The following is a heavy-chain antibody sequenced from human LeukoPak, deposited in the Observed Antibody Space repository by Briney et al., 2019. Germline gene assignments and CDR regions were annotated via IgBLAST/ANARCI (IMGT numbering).Heavy chain of an antibody. CDR3: AKGLQGYSSSWFDP. CDR2: ISGSGGST. D-gene: IGHD4-11*01. CDR1: GFIFSSYA. Sequence: GGSLRLSCAASGFIFSSYAMSWVRPAAGKGREWVSGISGSGGSTYFADSVKGRFIISRDNYKNTLYLQMNSLRAEDTAVYYCAKGLQGYSSSWFDPWGQGTLVTVSS. J-gene: IGHJ5*02. V-gene: IGHV3-23*01.